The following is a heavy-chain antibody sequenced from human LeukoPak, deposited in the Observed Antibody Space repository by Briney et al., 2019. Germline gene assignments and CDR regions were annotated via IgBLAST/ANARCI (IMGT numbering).Heavy chain of an antibody. D-gene: IGHD3-22*01. J-gene: IGHJ3*02. CDR1: GFTFSSYA. CDR2: ISYDGSNK. CDR3: ARGRDYDSSGYYSGAFDI. Sequence: GGSLRLSCAASGFTFSSYAMHWVRQAPGKGLEWVAVISYDGSNKYYADSVKGRFTISRDNSKNTLYLQMNSLRAEDTAVYYCARGRDYDSSGYYSGAFDIWGQGTVVTVSS. V-gene: IGHV3-30*04.